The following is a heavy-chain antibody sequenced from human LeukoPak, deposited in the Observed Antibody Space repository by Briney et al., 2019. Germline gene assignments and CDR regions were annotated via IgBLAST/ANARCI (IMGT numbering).Heavy chain of an antibody. Sequence: GGSLRLSCAASGFTFSSYNMIWVRQAPGKGLEWVSYISSSRGIKYYADSVKGRFTISRDNAKNALFLQMNSLRAEDTAVYYCARELHDYYYMDVWGKGTTITVSS. CDR2: ISSSRGIK. CDR1: GFTFSSYN. J-gene: IGHJ6*03. CDR3: ARELHDYYYMDV. D-gene: IGHD3-10*01. V-gene: IGHV3-48*01.